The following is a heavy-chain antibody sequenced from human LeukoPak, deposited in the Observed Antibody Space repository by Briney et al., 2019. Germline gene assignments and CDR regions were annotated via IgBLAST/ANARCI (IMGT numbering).Heavy chain of an antibody. CDR2: IFYTGIT. CDR1: DGSISSFY. D-gene: IGHD7-27*01. J-gene: IGHJ4*02. Sequence: SETLSLTCTVSDGSISSFYWSWIRQPPGKGLEGIGYIFYTGITNYNPSLKSRVTMSVDTSKNQFSLKLTSVTAADTAMYYCARSLTGDQYFFDYWGQGTLVTVSS. CDR3: ARSLTGDQYFFDY. V-gene: IGHV4-59*01.